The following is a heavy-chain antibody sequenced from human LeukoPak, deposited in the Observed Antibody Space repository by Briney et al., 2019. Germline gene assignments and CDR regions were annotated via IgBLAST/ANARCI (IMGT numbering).Heavy chain of an antibody. Sequence: KAGGSLRLSCAASGFTVNSNYMSWVRQAPGKGVEWVSANSGRGGVTYYADAEKGRFTIPRDNSKNPPYVQLDSLRAEDTAVYYCEKDTVEAVAVPYWGQGTLVTVSS. V-gene: IGHV3-23*01. D-gene: IGHD6-19*01. J-gene: IGHJ4*02. CDR2: NSGRGGVT. CDR1: GFTVNSNY. CDR3: EKDTVEAVAVPY.